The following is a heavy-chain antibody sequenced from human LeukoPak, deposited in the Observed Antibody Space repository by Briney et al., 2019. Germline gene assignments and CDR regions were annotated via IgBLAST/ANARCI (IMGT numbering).Heavy chain of an antibody. V-gene: IGHV3-74*01. J-gene: IGHJ4*02. Sequence: GGSLRLSCAASGLTFSSHWMHWVRQAAGKGLVWVSRINTDGSTTSYADSVKGRFTISRDNAKNTVYLQMNSLRADDTAVYYCARVLVAATGGDYWGQGTLVTVFS. CDR2: INTDGSTT. CDR1: GLTFSSHW. CDR3: ARVLVAATGGDY. D-gene: IGHD6-13*01.